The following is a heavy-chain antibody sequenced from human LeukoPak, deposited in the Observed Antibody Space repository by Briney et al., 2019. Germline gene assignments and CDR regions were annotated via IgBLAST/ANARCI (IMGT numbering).Heavy chain of an antibody. CDR2: IYTSGST. J-gene: IGHJ5*02. Sequence: PSQTLSLTCTVSGGSISSGSYYWSWIRQPAGKGLEWIGRIYTSGSTNYDPSLKSRVTISVDTSKNQFSLKLSSVTAADTAVYYWARDGESYSSSWYYNWFDPWGQGTLVTVSS. CDR3: ARDGESYSSSWYYNWFDP. D-gene: IGHD6-13*01. CDR1: GGSISSGSYY. V-gene: IGHV4-61*02.